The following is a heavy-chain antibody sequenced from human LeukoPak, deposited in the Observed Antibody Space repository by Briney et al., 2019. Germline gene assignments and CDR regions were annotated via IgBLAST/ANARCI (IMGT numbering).Heavy chain of an antibody. CDR3: ARDWLELAPAYYYYGMDV. Sequence: ASVKVSCKASGYTFTSYDINWVRQATGQGLEWMGWMNPNSGNTGYAQKFQGRVTMTRNTSISTAYMELSSLRSEDTAVYYCARDWLELAPAYYYYGMDVWGQGTTVTVSS. D-gene: IGHD1-7*01. V-gene: IGHV1-8*01. CDR1: GYTFTSYD. J-gene: IGHJ6*02. CDR2: MNPNSGNT.